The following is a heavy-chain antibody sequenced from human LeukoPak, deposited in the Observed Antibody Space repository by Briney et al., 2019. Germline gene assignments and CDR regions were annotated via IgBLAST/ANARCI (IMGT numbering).Heavy chain of an antibody. D-gene: IGHD3-3*01. CDR2: IHSDGSDGRSINSDGSST. Sequence: PGGSLRLSCAASGFTFSRYWMHWVRQAAGKGLVWVSRIHSDGSDGRSINSDGSSTSYADSVRGRFTISRDNAKNTLYLQMNSLRAEDTAVYYCARGVSTIFGVVTHFDYWGQGTLVTVSS. J-gene: IGHJ4*02. CDR3: ARGVSTIFGVVTHFDY. V-gene: IGHV3-74*01. CDR1: GFTFSRYW.